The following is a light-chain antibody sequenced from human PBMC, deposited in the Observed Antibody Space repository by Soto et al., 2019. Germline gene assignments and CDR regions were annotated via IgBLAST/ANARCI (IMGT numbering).Light chain of an antibody. CDR3: ATWDDSLHGLV. V-gene: IGLV1-44*01. CDR1: SSNIGINT. J-gene: IGLJ2*01. CDR2: NNI. Sequence: QSVLTQPPSTSGTPGQRVSISCSGGSSNIGINTVTWYQQLPGTAPKLLIYNNIQRPSGVPDRISGSKSGTSAYLAISGLQSEDEAVYFCATWDDSLHGLVFGGGTKLTVL.